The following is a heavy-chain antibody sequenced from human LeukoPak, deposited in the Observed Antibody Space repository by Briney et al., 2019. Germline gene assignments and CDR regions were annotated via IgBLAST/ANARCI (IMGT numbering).Heavy chain of an antibody. D-gene: IGHD4-17*01. CDR2: ISGSGGST. Sequence: GGSLRLSCAASGFTFSTYWMSWVRQAPGKGLEWVSAISGSGGSTYYPDSVKGRFTISRDNSKNTLYLQMNSLRAEDTAVYYCAKAGDYSWFDPWGQGTLVTVSS. V-gene: IGHV3-23*01. J-gene: IGHJ5*02. CDR3: AKAGDYSWFDP. CDR1: GFTFSTYW.